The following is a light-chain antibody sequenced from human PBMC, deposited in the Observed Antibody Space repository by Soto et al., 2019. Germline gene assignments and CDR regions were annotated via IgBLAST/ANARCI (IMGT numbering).Light chain of an antibody. V-gene: IGLV2-14*01. CDR2: DVS. CDR3: SSYRSGSTI. Sequence: QSALTQPASVSGSPGQSITFSCTGTSSDIGRHNDVSWYQQYPGKAPKLMIYDVSNRPSGVSNRFSGSKSGNTASLTISGLQAEDEADYYCSSYRSGSTIFGGGTKVTVI. J-gene: IGLJ2*01. CDR1: SSDIGRHND.